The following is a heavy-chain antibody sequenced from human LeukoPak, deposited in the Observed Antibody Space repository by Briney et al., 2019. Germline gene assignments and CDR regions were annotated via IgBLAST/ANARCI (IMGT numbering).Heavy chain of an antibody. Sequence: PGGSLRLSCEVSGLTSGTYGLTYGLTWVRQAPGKGLEWVSSVSGSGDATYIADSVRGRFTISRDNAKNTLYLQMSSLRAEDTAVYYCGRAGGYYGSGVFYDWGQGTLVTVTS. CDR1: GLTSGTYG. D-gene: IGHD3-10*01. CDR3: GRAGGYYGSGVFYD. CDR2: VSGSGDAT. J-gene: IGHJ4*02. V-gene: IGHV3-23*01.